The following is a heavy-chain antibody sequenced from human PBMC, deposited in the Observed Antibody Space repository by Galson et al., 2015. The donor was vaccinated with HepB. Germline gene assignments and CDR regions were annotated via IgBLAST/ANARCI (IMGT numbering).Heavy chain of an antibody. Sequence: SLRLSCAASGFTFSSYAMSWVRQAPGQGLEWVSAVSGSGGSTYYADYVKGRFPISRDNSKNTLYLQMNSLRAEDTAVYYCAKDRYCGGDCLSNEGYWGQGTLVTVSS. V-gene: IGHV3-23*01. CDR3: AKDRYCGGDCLSNEGY. J-gene: IGHJ4*02. CDR2: VSGSGGST. D-gene: IGHD2-21*01. CDR1: GFTFSSYA.